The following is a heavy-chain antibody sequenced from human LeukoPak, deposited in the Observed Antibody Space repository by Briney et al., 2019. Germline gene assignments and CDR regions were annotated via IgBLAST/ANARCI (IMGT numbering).Heavy chain of an antibody. CDR1: GFSFSRSS. CDR2: ITASSTYI. CDR3: AREYYYDENAGNY. V-gene: IGHV3-21*01. D-gene: IGHD3-22*01. Sequence: GGSLRLSCAASGFSFSRSSMGWVRQAPGEGLEWVSSITASSTYIYYADSVKGRFTISRDNVEKSVYLQMNSLRAEDTAVYYCAREYYYDENAGNYWGQGTLVTVSS. J-gene: IGHJ4*02.